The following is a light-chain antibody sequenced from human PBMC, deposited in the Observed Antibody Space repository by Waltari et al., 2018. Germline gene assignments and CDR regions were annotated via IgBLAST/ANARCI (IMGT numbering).Light chain of an antibody. CDR2: DVN. CDR3: SSYTSTNTWM. J-gene: IGLJ3*02. CDR1: TRYVGGYNY. V-gene: IGLV2-14*03. Sequence: QSALTQPASVSGSPGQSITISSTGTTRYVGGYNYVTWYQQHPGKAPKLMIFDVNKRPSGVSNRFSGAKSGNTASLTISGLQAEDEAEYHCSSYTSTNTWMFGGGTKLTVL.